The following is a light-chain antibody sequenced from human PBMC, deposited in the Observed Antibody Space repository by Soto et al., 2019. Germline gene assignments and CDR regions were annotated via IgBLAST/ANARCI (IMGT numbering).Light chain of an antibody. CDR1: QTISSW. V-gene: IGKV1-5*03. CDR2: KAS. Sequence: DIQMTQSPSTLSGSVGDRVTITCRASQTISSWLAWYQQKPGKAPKLLIYKASTLKSGVPSRFSGSGSGTEFTLNISSLQPDDFATYYCKHYNSYSEAFGQGTKAEL. J-gene: IGKJ1*01. CDR3: KHYNSYSEA.